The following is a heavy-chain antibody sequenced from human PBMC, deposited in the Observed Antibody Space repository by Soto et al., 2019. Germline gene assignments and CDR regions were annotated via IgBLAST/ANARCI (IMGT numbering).Heavy chain of an antibody. CDR2: ISGSGSTI. V-gene: IGHV3-11*01. Sequence: PSETLSLTCAVYGGPFSGYYWSWIRQAPGKGLEWVSYISGSGSTIYYADSVKGRFTISRDNAKNSLHLQMNSLRAEDTAVYYWARGVAASHFYYYYMDVWGKGTTVTVSS. CDR3: ARGVAASHFYYYYMDV. J-gene: IGHJ6*03. CDR1: GGPFSGYY. D-gene: IGHD2-15*01.